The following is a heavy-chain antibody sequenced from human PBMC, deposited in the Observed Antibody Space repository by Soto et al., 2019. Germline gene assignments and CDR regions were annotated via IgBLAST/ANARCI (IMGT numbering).Heavy chain of an antibody. D-gene: IGHD6-19*01. CDR2: IYSGGST. CDR3: ARLGYSIGWHGWFDP. Sequence: EVQLVESGGGLVQPGGSLRLSCAASGFTVSSDYMSWVRQAPGKGLEWVTVIYSGGSTYYADSVKGRFTISRHNSKNTLYLQMNSLRAEDTAVYDCARLGYSIGWHGWFDPWGQGILVTVSS. CDR1: GFTVSSDY. V-gene: IGHV3-53*04. J-gene: IGHJ5*02.